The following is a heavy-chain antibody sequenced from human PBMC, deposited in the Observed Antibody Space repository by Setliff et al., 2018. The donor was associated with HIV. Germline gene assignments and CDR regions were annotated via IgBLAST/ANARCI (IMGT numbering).Heavy chain of an antibody. CDR2: VYHTEST. CDR3: ARRPWDTRGKRFDP. CDR1: GYSISSGYY. V-gene: IGHV4-38-2*01. Sequence: SETLSLTCAVSGYSISSGYYWGWIRQPPGKGLEWIGSVYHTESTYYNPSLKSRVTMSVDTSKNQFSLKLTSVSAADTAVYYCARRPWDTRGKRFDPWGQGTLVTVSS. J-gene: IGHJ5*02. D-gene: IGHD3-16*01.